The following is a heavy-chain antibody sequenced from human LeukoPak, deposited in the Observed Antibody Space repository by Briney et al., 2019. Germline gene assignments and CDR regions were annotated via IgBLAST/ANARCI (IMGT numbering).Heavy chain of an antibody. D-gene: IGHD2-2*01. Sequence: GGSLRLSCAASGFTVSSNYMSWVRQAPGKGLEWVSVIYSGGSTYYADSVKGRFTISRDNSKNTLYLQMNSLRAEDTAVYYCASRYCSSTSCFGSGYYYYYMDVWGKGTTVTISS. J-gene: IGHJ6*03. CDR1: GFTVSSNY. CDR2: IYSGGST. CDR3: ASRYCSSTSCFGSGYYYYYMDV. V-gene: IGHV3-53*01.